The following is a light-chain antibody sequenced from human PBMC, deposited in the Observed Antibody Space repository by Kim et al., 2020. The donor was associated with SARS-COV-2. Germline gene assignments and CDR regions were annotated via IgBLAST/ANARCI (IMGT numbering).Light chain of an antibody. CDR2: EAS. J-gene: IGKJ5*01. V-gene: IGKV3-11*01. CDR3: QQRGS. Sequence: LSWSPGDRATLSCRASQGVSNYLAWYQQKPGQAPRLLIYEASKRAAGIPARFSGSGSGTDFTLTISRLEPGDSAVYFCQQRGSFGQGTRLEIK. CDR1: QGVSNY.